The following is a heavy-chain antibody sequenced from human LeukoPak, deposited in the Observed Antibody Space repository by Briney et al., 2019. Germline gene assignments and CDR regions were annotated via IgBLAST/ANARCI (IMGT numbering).Heavy chain of an antibody. D-gene: IGHD1-26*01. V-gene: IGHV3-23*01. J-gene: IGHJ4*02. CDR3: ARAYWDP. CDR2: ITNSGGGT. Sequence: PGGSLRLSCAASGFTFSNFAMSWVRQAPGKGLEWVSAITNSGGGTYYADSVKGRFTISRDNSKNTLYLQMNSLRAEDTAVYYCARAYWDPWGQGTLVTVSS. CDR1: GFTFSNFA.